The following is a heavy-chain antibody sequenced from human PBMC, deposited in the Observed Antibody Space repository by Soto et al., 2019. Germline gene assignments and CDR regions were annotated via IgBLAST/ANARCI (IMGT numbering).Heavy chain of an antibody. Sequence: GGSLRLSCVASGFTFSRYEMNWVRQAPGKGLEWISYITGSGETVFYADSVKGRFTISRDNAKNSLFLQMNGLRVEDTAVYFCAREDTSVVNLFDFWGQGARVTVSS. D-gene: IGHD5-18*01. J-gene: IGHJ4*02. V-gene: IGHV3-48*03. CDR2: ITGSGETV. CDR1: GFTFSRYE. CDR3: AREDTSVVNLFDF.